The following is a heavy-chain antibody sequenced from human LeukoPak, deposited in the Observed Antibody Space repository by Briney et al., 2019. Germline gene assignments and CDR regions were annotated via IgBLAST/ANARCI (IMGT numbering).Heavy chain of an antibody. CDR2: ISGSGGDT. V-gene: IGHV3-23*01. CDR3: AKGAMAVSSSTPGVRYYYMDV. D-gene: IGHD6-6*01. Sequence: PGGSLRLSCAASGFTFRSYAVSWVRQAPGKGLEWVSAISGSGGDTYYADSVKGRFTISRDNSKNTLYLQMNGLRAEDTAVYYCAKGAMAVSSSTPGVRYYYMDVWGKGTTVTVSS. J-gene: IGHJ6*03. CDR1: GFTFRSYA.